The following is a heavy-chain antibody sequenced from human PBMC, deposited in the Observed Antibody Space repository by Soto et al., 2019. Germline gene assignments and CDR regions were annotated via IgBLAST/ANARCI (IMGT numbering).Heavy chain of an antibody. CDR3: ANQRGGYDRDFDY. CDR2: IYSGGST. D-gene: IGHD5-12*01. CDR1: GSTVSSNY. V-gene: IGHV3-66*01. J-gene: IGHJ4*02. Sequence: EVQLVESGGGLVQPGGSLRLSCAASGSTVSSNYMSWVRQAPGKGLEWVSVIYSGGSTYYADSVKGRFTISRDSSKNTLYLQMNSLRAEDTAVYYCANQRGGYDRDFDYWGQGTLVTVSS.